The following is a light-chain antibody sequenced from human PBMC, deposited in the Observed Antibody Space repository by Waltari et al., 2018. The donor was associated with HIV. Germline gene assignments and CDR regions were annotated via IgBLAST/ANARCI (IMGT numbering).Light chain of an antibody. CDR3: AAWDDSLSGNWV. CDR2: RNH. V-gene: IGLV1-47*01. Sequence: QSVLTQPPSASGTPGQRATIPCSGSSSNIGSNYVYWYQQLPGTTPKRLIYRNHQRPSGVPDRFSGSKSGTSASLAISGLRSEDEADYYCAAWDDSLSGNWVFGGGTKLTVL. J-gene: IGLJ3*02. CDR1: SSNIGSNY.